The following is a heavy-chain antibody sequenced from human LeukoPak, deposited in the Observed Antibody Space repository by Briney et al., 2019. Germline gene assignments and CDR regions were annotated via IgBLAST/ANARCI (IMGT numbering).Heavy chain of an antibody. CDR1: GFTFSSYG. CDR3: ARDDLRFLEGNLAMDV. J-gene: IGHJ6*04. D-gene: IGHD3-3*01. Sequence: GGSLRLSCAASGFTFSSYGMHWVRQAPGKGLEWVAVISYDGSNKYYADSVKGRFTISRDNSKNTLYLQMNSLRAEDTAVYYCARDDLRFLEGNLAMDVWGKGTTVTVSS. CDR2: ISYDGSNK. V-gene: IGHV3-30*03.